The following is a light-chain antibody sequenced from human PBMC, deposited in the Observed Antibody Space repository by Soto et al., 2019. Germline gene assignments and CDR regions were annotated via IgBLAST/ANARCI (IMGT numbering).Light chain of an antibody. Sequence: DIQVTPSPSSLSASVGDSVTLPCQTSQRVDSYIHWYQHQSGKLPKLLIYAASTLQDGVPSRFSGGGSGTAFSLIITALQPGDSATYYCQQTYTSVATFGQGTKVDIK. CDR1: QRVDSY. CDR3: QQTYTSVAT. V-gene: IGKV1-39*01. CDR2: AAS. J-gene: IGKJ1*01.